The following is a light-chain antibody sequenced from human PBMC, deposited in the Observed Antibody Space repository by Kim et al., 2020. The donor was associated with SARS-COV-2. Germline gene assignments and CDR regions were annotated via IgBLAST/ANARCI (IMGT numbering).Light chain of an antibody. J-gene: IGLJ2*01. CDR3: SSYLTVVV. CDR2: DVA. Sequence: SPGQSFTISCTGSYNSLGRYNYVSWYQQHPGKAPKVLIHDVAVRPPGVPDRFSGSKSGNTASLTISGLQAEDEGDYYCSSYLTVVVFGGGTQLTVL. CDR1: YNSLGRYNY. V-gene: IGLV2-14*03.